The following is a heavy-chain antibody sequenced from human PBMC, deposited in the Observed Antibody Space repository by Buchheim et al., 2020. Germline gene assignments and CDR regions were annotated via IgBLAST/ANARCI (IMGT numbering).Heavy chain of an antibody. CDR1: EFTFTNAW. V-gene: IGHV3-15*01. D-gene: IGHD6-6*01. J-gene: IGHJ4*02. CDR3: TTLMKSARLSSDY. Sequence: EVQLVESGGDLVKPGESLRLSCAASEFTFTNAWMSWIRQAPGKGLEWVGRIRSSTDGGTTDYAVPVKGRFTISRDDSENTLYPQMNSLKTEDTAVYYCTTLMKSARLSSDYWGQGTL. CDR2: IRSSTDGGTT.